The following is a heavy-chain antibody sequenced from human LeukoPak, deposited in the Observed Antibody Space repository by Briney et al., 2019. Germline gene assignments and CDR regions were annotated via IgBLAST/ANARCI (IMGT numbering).Heavy chain of an antibody. V-gene: IGHV1-46*01. J-gene: IGHJ5*02. CDR3: ARTSWDYDSSGYYLKWFDP. Sequence: GGSLRLSCAASGFTFSNYAMHWVRQAPGQGLEWMGIINPSGGSTSYAQKFQGRVTMTRDTSTSTVYMELSSLRSEDTAVYYCARTSWDYDSSGYYLKWFDPWGQGTLVTVSS. CDR1: GFTFSNYA. CDR2: INPSGGST. D-gene: IGHD3-22*01.